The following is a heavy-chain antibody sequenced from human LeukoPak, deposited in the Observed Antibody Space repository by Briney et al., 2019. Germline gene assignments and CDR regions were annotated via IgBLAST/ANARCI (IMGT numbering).Heavy chain of an antibody. J-gene: IGHJ3*02. V-gene: IGHV3-49*03. CDR3: TRKEYSGGWYGLGAFDI. CDR1: GFTFGDYA. D-gene: IGHD6-19*01. Sequence: GGSLRLSCTASGFTFGDYAMSWFRQAPGRGLEWVGFVRTKAHGATTEYAASVKGRFTISRDDSESIAYLQMNSLKTEDTAVYYCTRKEYSGGWYGLGAFDIWGQGTMVTVSS. CDR2: VRTKAHGATT.